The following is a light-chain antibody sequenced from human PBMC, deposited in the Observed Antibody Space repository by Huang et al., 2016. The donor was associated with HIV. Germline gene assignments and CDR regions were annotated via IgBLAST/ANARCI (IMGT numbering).Light chain of an antibody. V-gene: IGKV1-39*01. J-gene: IGKJ4*01. CDR3: QQTYDTPPLS. CDR1: QSVSNY. Sequence: DIQMTQSPSSLSASVGDRVTITCRAGQSVSNYLNWYQHKPGLAPKLLIYAASSLQSGVPSRFSGSGSGTHFTLPTSSLQPEDISTYYCQQTYDTPPLSFGGGTKVEL. CDR2: AAS.